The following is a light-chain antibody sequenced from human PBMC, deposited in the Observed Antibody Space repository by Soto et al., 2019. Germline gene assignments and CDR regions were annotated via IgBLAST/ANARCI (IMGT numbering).Light chain of an antibody. V-gene: IGKV4-1*01. J-gene: IGKJ1*01. CDR3: QQYHTSSWT. Sequence: DIVMTQSPDSLAVSLGERATINCKSSQSVFYTSNNKNYLAWYQQKPGQPPKLLIYWASTRESGVPDRFSGSGSGTDFTLTISSLQAEDVAVYYCQQYHTSSWTFGQGTKV. CDR1: QSVFYTSNNKNY. CDR2: WAS.